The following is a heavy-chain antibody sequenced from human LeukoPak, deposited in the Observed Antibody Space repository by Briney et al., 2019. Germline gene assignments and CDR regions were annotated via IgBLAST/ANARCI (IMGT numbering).Heavy chain of an antibody. D-gene: IGHD1-26*01. CDR3: ARRRYSGSSQHFDY. V-gene: IGHV3-23*01. J-gene: IGHJ4*02. CDR2: ITGSGRST. Sequence: GGSLRLSCAASGFTFSNYVLSWVRQAPGKGLEWVSTITGSGRSTYYADSVKGRFTISRDISKNTLYLLMKSLRAEDTAVYYCARRRYSGSSQHFDYWGQGTLVTVSS. CDR1: GFTFSNYV.